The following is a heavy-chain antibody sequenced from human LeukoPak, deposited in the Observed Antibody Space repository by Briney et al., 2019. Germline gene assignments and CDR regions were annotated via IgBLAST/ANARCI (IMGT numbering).Heavy chain of an antibody. V-gene: IGHV4-39*07. Sequence: PSETLSLTCTVSGGSISSSSYYWGWIRQPPGKGLEWIGSIYYSGSTNYNPSLKSRVTISVDTSKNQFSLKLSSVTAADTAVYYCARENKKLLWFGELLNWFDPWGQGTLVTVSS. CDR1: GGSISSSSYY. J-gene: IGHJ5*02. CDR3: ARENKKLLWFGELLNWFDP. D-gene: IGHD3-10*01. CDR2: IYYSGST.